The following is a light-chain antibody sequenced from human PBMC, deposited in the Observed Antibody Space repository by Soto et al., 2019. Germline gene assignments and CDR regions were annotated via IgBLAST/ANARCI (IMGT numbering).Light chain of an antibody. CDR2: EAS. J-gene: IGKJ5*01. V-gene: IGKV3D-20*02. CDR3: LHRMNWPLT. Sequence: EIVLTQSPGTLSLSPGERATLSCRASQSVSSTYLTWYQQKPGQAPRLLIYEASRRATGIPDRFSGSGSGTDFSLTISSLEPEDLGVYYCLHRMNWPLTFGQGTRLEI. CDR1: QSVSSTY.